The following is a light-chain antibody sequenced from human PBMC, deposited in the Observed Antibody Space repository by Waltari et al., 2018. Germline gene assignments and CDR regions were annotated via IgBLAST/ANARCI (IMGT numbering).Light chain of an antibody. CDR1: RSNIGKDY. V-gene: IGLV1-47*01. CDR2: KNN. CDR3: AAWDDSLSGLV. Sequence: QSVLTQPPSASGTPGQKVPISCNGSRSNIGKDYVYGYQQSPGTSPKLLILKNNQRPSGVPDRFSDSKSGTSASLAINGLRSEDEADYYCAAWDDSLSGLVLGGGTKVTVL. J-gene: IGLJ3*02.